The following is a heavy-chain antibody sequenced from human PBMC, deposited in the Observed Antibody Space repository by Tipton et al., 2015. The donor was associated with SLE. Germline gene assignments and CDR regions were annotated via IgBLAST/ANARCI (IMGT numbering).Heavy chain of an antibody. CDR3: ARDQASLGLDF. CDR1: GYTFANFW. V-gene: IGHV5-51*01. CDR2: IYPGDSDT. J-gene: IGHJ4*02. Sequence: VQLVQSGAEVKKPGASVKVSCRVSGYTFANFWISWVRQTPGKGLEWMGFIYPGDSDTKYSPSFEGQVTISADKSTSTAYVQWNSLKTSDSAMYYCARDQASLGLDFWGQGTLVTVSS.